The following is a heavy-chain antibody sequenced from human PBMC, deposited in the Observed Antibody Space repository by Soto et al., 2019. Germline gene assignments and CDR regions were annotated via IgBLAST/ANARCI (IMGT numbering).Heavy chain of an antibody. D-gene: IGHD4-17*01. CDR2: ISAYNGNT. CDR3: ARELVSDYVVFAFDI. J-gene: IGHJ3*02. V-gene: IGHV1-18*01. Sequence: ASVKVSCKASGYTFTSYGISWVRQAPGQGLEWMGWISAYNGNTNYAQKLQGRVTMTTDTSTSTAYMELRSLRSDDTAVYYCARELVSDYVVFAFDIWCQGTMVTGSS. CDR1: GYTFTSYG.